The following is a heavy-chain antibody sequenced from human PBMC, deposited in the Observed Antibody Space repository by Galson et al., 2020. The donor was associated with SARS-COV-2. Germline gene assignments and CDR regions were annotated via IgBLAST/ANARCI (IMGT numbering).Heavy chain of an antibody. V-gene: IGHV3-30-3*01. D-gene: IGHD2-21*02. J-gene: IGHJ4*02. Sequence: GESLKISCAASGFTFSNYPMHWVRQAPGKGLEWVAVISYDGSNKYYADSVKGRFTISRDNPKNTLYLQMNSLRGEDTAVYYCGRELHTTATANWGQGTLVTVSS. CDR2: ISYDGSNK. CDR3: GRELHTTATAN. CDR1: GFTFSNYP.